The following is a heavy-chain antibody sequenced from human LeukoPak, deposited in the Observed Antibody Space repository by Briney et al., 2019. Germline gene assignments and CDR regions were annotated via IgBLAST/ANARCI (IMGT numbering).Heavy chain of an antibody. V-gene: IGHV4-34*01. CDR1: GGSFSDYY. D-gene: IGHD3-10*01. CDR2: INHSGST. J-gene: IGHJ1*01. CDR3: ARQTGYFRY. Sequence: SETLSLTCAVYGGSFSDYYWSWIRQPPGKGLEWIGEINHSGSTNYNPSLKSRVTISVDTSKNQFSLKLSSVTAADTAVYYCARQTGYFRYWGQGTLVAVSS.